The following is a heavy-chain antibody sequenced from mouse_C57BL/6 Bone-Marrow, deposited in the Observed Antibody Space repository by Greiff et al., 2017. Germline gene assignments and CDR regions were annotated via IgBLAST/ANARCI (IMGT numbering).Heavy chain of an antibody. CDR1: GFTFSSYA. CDR3: ARGDDYAEDYAMDY. J-gene: IGHJ4*01. CDR2: ISDGGSYT. Sequence: EVMLVESGGGLVKPGGSLKLSCAASGFTFSSYAMSWVRQTPEKRLEWVATISDGGSYTYYPDNVKGRFTISRDNAKNNLYLQMSHLKSEDTAMYYCARGDDYAEDYAMDYWGQGTSVTVSS. D-gene: IGHD2-4*01. V-gene: IGHV5-4*03.